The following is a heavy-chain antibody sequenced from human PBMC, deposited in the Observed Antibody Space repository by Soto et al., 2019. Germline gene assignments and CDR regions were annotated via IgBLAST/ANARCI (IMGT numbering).Heavy chain of an antibody. CDR2: IYYSGST. CDR1: GVSISSGGYY. Sequence: SETLSLTCTVSGVSISSGGYYWSWIRQHSGKGLEWIGYIYYSGSTYYNPSLKSRVTISVDTSKNQFSLKLSSVTAADTAVYYCARSREIIVVVPAAMPARWFDPWGQGTLVTVSS. J-gene: IGHJ5*02. D-gene: IGHD2-2*01. V-gene: IGHV4-31*03. CDR3: ARSREIIVVVPAAMPARWFDP.